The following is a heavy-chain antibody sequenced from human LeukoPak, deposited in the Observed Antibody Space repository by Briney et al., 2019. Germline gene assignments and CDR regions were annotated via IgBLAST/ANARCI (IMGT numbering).Heavy chain of an antibody. D-gene: IGHD1-26*01. CDR3: ARVIQEHLAFYYYYYYMDV. V-gene: IGHV1-69*05. J-gene: IGHJ6*03. CDR2: IIPIFGTA. Sequence: GASVKVSCKASGGTFSSYAISWVRQAPGQGLEWMGGIIPIFGTANYAQKFQGRVTITTDESTSTAYMELSSLRSEDTAVYYCARVIQEHLAFYYYYYYMDVWGKGTTVTVSS. CDR1: GGTFSSYA.